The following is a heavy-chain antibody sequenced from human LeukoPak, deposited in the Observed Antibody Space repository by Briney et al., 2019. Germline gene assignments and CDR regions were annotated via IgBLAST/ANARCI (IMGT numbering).Heavy chain of an antibody. CDR1: GYTFTSYW. Sequence: GESLRISCKASGYTFTSYWISWVRHTPGKGLEWMARIDPRDSFTRYGPSFQGHVTISSDKSINTAYLHWSSLKASDTATYYCVRHYASGQDYWGQGTPVTVSS. CDR2: IDPRDSFT. J-gene: IGHJ4*02. D-gene: IGHD3-10*01. CDR3: VRHYASGQDY. V-gene: IGHV5-10-1*01.